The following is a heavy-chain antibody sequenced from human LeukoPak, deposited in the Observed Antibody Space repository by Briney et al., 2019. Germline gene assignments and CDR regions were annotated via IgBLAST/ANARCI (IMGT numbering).Heavy chain of an antibody. V-gene: IGHV3-11*05. J-gene: IGHJ6*02. CDR3: VRDRISASRGSALDV. CDR1: GFTFGQYY. CDR2: SDDSGTFP. Sequence: PGGSLTLSCAASGFTFGQYYMTWVRQAPGKGLEWIASSDDSGTFPRYADSVKGRFSVSRDNAKKSVILQMNSLRVEDTAMYYCVRDRISASRGSALDVWGQGTAVAVSS. D-gene: IGHD3-10*01.